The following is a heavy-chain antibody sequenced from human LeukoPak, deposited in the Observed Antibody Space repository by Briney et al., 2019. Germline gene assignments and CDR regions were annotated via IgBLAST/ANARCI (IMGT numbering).Heavy chain of an antibody. CDR1: SGSISSYY. Sequence: SETLSLTCTVSSGSISSYYWSWIRQPPGKGLEWIGYIYYSGSTNYNPSLQSRVTMSVDTSKNQFSLKLSSATAADTAVYYCARVDPLRYYYYMDVWGKGTTVTVSS. J-gene: IGHJ6*03. D-gene: IGHD3-9*01. CDR2: IYYSGST. V-gene: IGHV4-59*01. CDR3: ARVDPLRYYYYMDV.